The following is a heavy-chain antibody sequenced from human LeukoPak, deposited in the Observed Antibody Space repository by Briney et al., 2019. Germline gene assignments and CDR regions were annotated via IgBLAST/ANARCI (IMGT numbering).Heavy chain of an antibody. CDR2: IHRSGNT. Sequence: SESLSLTCTVSPDSTTSNFWSWVRHPPGKGLEWIGEIHRSGNTNYNPSLQSRVTISIDRSKNQIALELFSVTAADTAVYYCAREIVGGFNPGAYWGQGTLVTVSS. J-gene: IGHJ4*02. V-gene: IGHV4-4*08. CDR3: AREIVGGFNPGAY. D-gene: IGHD1-14*01. CDR1: PDSTTSNF.